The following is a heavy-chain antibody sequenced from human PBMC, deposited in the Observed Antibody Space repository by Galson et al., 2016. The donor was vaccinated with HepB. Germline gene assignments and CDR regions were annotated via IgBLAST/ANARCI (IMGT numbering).Heavy chain of an antibody. Sequence: SETLSLTCTVSGGSISSSSYYWGWIRQPPGKGLEWIGGIYYSGSTYYNPSLKSRITTSVDTSKNQFSLKLRSVTAADTAVYYCGFGQCSTSSCLDYYGMDVWGQGTTVTVSS. CDR1: GGSISSSSYY. D-gene: IGHD2-2*03. CDR2: IYYSGST. CDR3: GFGQCSTSSCLDYYGMDV. V-gene: IGHV4-39*01. J-gene: IGHJ6*02.